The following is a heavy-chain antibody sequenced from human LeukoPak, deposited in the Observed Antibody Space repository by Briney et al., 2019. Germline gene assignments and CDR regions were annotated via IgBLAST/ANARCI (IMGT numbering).Heavy chain of an antibody. CDR3: AMKAVPRPRLHDAFDF. CDR2: IPYDGTNK. J-gene: IGHJ3*01. CDR1: GFTFSNYG. D-gene: IGHD5-24*01. Sequence: GGSLRLSCAPSGFTFSNYGMRWVRQAPGKGLEWVAFIPYDGTNKYHADSVKGRFTISRDNSKNTLYLQMNSLRAEDTAVYYCAMKAVPRPRLHDAFDFWGQGTVVSVSS. V-gene: IGHV3-30*02.